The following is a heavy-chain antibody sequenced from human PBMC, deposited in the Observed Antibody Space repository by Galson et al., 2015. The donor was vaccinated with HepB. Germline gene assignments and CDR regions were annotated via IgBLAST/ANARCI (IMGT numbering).Heavy chain of an antibody. CDR2: IYYGGNT. CDR1: GGSISSYNYY. J-gene: IGHJ5*02. Sequence: ETLSLTCTVSGGSISSYNYYWGWIRPPSGKGLEWTGTIYYGGNTYYNPSLKSRVTISVDTSKNQFSLKLSSVTAADTAVYYCARVPRGVPAAISWFDPWGQGTLVTVSS. D-gene: IGHD2-2*01. V-gene: IGHV4-39*07. CDR3: ARVPRGVPAAISWFDP.